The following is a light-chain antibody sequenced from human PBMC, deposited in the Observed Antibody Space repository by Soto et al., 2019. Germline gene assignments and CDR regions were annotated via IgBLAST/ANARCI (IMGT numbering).Light chain of an antibody. CDR3: QQYNNWPPWT. CDR2: DAS. J-gene: IGKJ1*01. CDR1: QGVSNN. V-gene: IGKV3-15*01. Sequence: ILMTQSPATLSVSPGERATLSCRASQGVSNNLAWYQQKPGQAPRLLIYDASTSATGIPARFSGSGSGTEFTLTISGLQSEDFAVYYCQQYNNWPPWTFGQGTKVEIK.